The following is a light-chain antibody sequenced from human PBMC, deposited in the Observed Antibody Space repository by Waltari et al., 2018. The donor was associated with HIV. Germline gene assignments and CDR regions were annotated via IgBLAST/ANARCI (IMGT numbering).Light chain of an antibody. CDR1: QSVSSN. Sequence: EIVMTQSPATLSVSPGGRATLFCRASQSVSSNLAWYQQKPGQGPRPLIYGATTRATGFPARLGVRGSGTVFTLAISSLQSEDFGVYYCQQYNKGPLGITSGQGTRLEI. J-gene: IGKJ5*01. CDR2: GAT. V-gene: IGKV3-15*01. CDR3: QQYNKGPLGIT.